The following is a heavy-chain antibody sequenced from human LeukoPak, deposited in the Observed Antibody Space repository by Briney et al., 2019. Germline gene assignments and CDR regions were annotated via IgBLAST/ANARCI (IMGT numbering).Heavy chain of an antibody. D-gene: IGHD3-22*01. CDR1: GGSISSGGYY. Sequence: PSQTLSLTCTVSGGSISSGGYYWTWIRQHPGKGLEWIGYIHYSGSTNYNPSLKSRVTISIDTSKNQFSLKLSPVTAADTAVYYCASKSYYYDSSAYYRDYWGQGNLVTVSS. J-gene: IGHJ4*02. V-gene: IGHV4-31*03. CDR2: IHYSGST. CDR3: ASKSYYYDSSAYYRDY.